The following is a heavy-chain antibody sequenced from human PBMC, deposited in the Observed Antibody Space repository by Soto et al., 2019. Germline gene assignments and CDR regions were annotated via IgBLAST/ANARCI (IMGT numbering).Heavy chain of an antibody. J-gene: IGHJ2*01. D-gene: IGHD4-17*01. CDR3: ARSPVFMDYRYWYFDL. Sequence: QLQLQESGPGLVKPSETLSLTCTVSGGSTSSSSYYWGWIRQPPGKGLEWIGSIYYSGSTYYNPSLKSRVTISVDTSKNQFSLKLSSVTAADTAVYYCARSPVFMDYRYWYFDLWGRGTLVTVSS. V-gene: IGHV4-39*01. CDR1: GGSTSSSSYY. CDR2: IYYSGST.